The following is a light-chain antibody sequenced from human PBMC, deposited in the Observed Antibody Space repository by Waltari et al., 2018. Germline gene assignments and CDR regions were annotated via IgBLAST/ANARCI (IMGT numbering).Light chain of an antibody. J-gene: IGKJ1*01. V-gene: IGKV3-15*01. CDR3: QQYNNWPPGT. Sequence: EIAMTQSPASLSASTGERVHLSCRASHIISSNLAWYQQKPGQAPRLLIYAAFIRATGIPARFSGSGSGTDFTLTINSMQSEDFAIYYCQQYNNWPPGTFGQGTKVEIK. CDR2: AAF. CDR1: HIISSN.